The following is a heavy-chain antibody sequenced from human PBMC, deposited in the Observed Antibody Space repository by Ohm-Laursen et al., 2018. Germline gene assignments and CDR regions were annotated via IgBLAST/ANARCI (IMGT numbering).Heavy chain of an antibody. V-gene: IGHV1-69*06. CDR3: ARGVRPYYFDY. J-gene: IGHJ4*02. CDR1: GRTFSSYA. CDR2: IIPIFGTS. Sequence: GASVKVSCKASGRTFSSYAISWVRQAPGQGLEWMGGIIPIFGTSNYAQKFQGRVTITADKSTSTAYMELSSLRSEDTAVYYCARGVRPYYFDYWGQGTLVTVSS. D-gene: IGHD1-1*01.